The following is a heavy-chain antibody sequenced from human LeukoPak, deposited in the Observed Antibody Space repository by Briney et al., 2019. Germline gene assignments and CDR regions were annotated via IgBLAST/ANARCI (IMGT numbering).Heavy chain of an antibody. V-gene: IGHV5-51*01. Sequence: GESLKISCKASGYSFSTYWLGWVRQMPGKGLEWMGIIYPGDSDTKYSPSFQGQVTFSADKSISTAYLQWSSLKASDTAMYYCARAPLSGSFDYWGQGTLVTVSS. CDR2: IYPGDSDT. CDR1: GYSFSTYW. CDR3: ARAPLSGSFDY. D-gene: IGHD1-26*01. J-gene: IGHJ4*02.